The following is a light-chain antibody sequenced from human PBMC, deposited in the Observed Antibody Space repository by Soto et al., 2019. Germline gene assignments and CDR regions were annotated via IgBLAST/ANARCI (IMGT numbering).Light chain of an antibody. CDR1: QSITNRY. J-gene: IGKJ1*01. CDR2: GAS. CDR3: QQYGGSPET. V-gene: IGKV3-20*01. Sequence: EVVLTQSPGTLSLSPGERATLSCRASQSITNRYLAWYQQKPGQAPRLLIYGASSRATGIPDRFSGSGSGTDFTLTISRLEPEDFAVYYCQQYGGSPETFGQGTKVEIK.